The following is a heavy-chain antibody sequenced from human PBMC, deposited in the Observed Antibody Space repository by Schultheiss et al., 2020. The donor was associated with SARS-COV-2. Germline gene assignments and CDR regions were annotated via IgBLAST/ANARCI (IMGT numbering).Heavy chain of an antibody. D-gene: IGHD6-19*01. CDR2: VHHSGST. V-gene: IGHV4-34*01. CDR1: GGSFSGNY. Sequence: SETLSLTCAVYGGSFSGNYWSWIRQPPGKGLEWIGEVHHSGSTNYNPSLESRVTILVDTSKNQFSLKLSSVTAADTAVYYCAREVAGTLWFDYWGRGTLVTVSS. J-gene: IGHJ4*02. CDR3: AREVAGTLWFDY.